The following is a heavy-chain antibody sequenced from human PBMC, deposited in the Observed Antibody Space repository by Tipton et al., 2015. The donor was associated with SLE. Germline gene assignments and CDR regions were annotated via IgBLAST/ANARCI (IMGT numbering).Heavy chain of an antibody. CDR3: ARGDDSSGYYIDY. CDR1: GGSISSGDYS. V-gene: IGHV4-30-2*01. CDR2: VSYTGSA. J-gene: IGHJ4*02. D-gene: IGHD3-22*01. Sequence: TLSLTCAVSGGSISSGDYSWSWIRQPPGKGLEWLGYVSYTGSATYNPSLRSRVSISLDTSENLFSLKLSSVTAADTAVYYCARGDDSSGYYIDYWGQGTLVTVSS.